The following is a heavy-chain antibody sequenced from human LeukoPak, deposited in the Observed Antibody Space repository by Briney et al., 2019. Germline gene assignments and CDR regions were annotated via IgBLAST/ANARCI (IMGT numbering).Heavy chain of an antibody. V-gene: IGHV1-8*01. CDR3: ARVSTWIRYYMDV. CDR2: MNPNSGNT. Sequence: ASVKVSCKASGYTFTSYDINWVGQATGQGLEWMGWMNPNSGNTGYAQKFQGRVTMTRDTSISTAYMELSRLRSDDTAVYYCARVSTWIRYYMDVWGKGTTVTVSS. CDR1: GYTFTSYD. J-gene: IGHJ6*03. D-gene: IGHD5-18*01.